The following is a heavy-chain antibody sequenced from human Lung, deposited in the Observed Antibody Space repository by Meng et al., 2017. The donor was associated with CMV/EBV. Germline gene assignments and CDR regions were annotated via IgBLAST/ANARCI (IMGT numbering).Heavy chain of an antibody. CDR2: ISAYNDNT. D-gene: IGHD6-13*01. CDR3: AASSSSWYQNWFDP. V-gene: IGHV1-18*01. CDR1: GYTFTSYG. J-gene: IGHJ5*02. Sequence: QVQVVRSGAEGKKPGASVKVSCKASGYTFTSYGISWVRQAPGQGLEWMGWISAYNDNTNYAQKLQGRITMTTDTSTSTAYMELRSLRSDDTAVYYCAASSSSWYQNWFDPWGQGTLVTVSS.